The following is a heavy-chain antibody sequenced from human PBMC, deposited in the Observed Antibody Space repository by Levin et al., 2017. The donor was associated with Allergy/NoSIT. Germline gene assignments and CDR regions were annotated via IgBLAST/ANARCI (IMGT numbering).Heavy chain of an antibody. CDR2: ISSSSSYI. J-gene: IGHJ4*02. CDR3: ARGYCSGGSCYYFDY. D-gene: IGHD2-15*01. Sequence: LSLTCAASGFTFSSSSMNWVRQAPGKGLEWVSSISSSSSYIYYADSVKGRFTISRDNAKNSLYLQMNSLRAEDTAVYYCARGYCSGGSCYYFDYWGQGTLVTVSS. CDR1: GFTFSSSS. V-gene: IGHV3-21*01.